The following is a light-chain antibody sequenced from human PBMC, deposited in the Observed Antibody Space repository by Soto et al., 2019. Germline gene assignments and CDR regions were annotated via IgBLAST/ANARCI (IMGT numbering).Light chain of an antibody. CDR3: SSYTSSSTLV. V-gene: IGLV2-14*01. CDR2: DVS. J-gene: IGLJ2*01. Sequence: QSALTQPASVSGSPGQSITISCTGTSSDVGGYNYVSWYQQRPGKAPTLMIYDVSNRPSGVYNRFSGSKSGNTASLTISGLQTEDEADYYCSSYTSSSTLVFGGGTKLTVL. CDR1: SSDVGGYNY.